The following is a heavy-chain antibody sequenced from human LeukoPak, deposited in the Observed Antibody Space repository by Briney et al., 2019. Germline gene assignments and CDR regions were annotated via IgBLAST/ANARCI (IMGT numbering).Heavy chain of an antibody. CDR1: GFSLSTSGMG. V-gene: IGHV2-5*02. CDR2: IYWDGDE. Sequence: SGPTLVNPTQTLTLTCTFSGFSLSTSGMGVAWIRRPPGKAPEWLALIYWDGDERYRPSLRSRLSITKDTSKNQVVLTMTNIDPVDTATYYCTRIYSSSWGQRYYGMDVWGQGTTVTVSS. J-gene: IGHJ6*02. CDR3: TRIYSSSWGQRYYGMDV. D-gene: IGHD2-2*01.